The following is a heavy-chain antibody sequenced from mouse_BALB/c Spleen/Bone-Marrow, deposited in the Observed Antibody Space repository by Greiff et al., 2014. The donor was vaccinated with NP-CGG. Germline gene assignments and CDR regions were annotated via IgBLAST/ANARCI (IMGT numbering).Heavy chain of an antibody. CDR3: ARYDGYFDY. J-gene: IGHJ2*01. D-gene: IGHD2-3*01. CDR1: GYAFTDYL. V-gene: IGHV1-54*01. CDR2: INPGSGST. Sequence: VQLQQSGAELVRPGTSVKVSCKTSGYAFTDYLMEWLKQRAGQGLEWIGVINPGSGSTNYNEKFKDKATLTADKSSSTAYLQLSSLTSDDSAVYFCARYDGYFDYWGQGTTLTVSS.